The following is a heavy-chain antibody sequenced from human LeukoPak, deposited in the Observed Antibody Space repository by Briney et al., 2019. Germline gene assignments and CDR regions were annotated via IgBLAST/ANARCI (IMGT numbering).Heavy chain of an antibody. D-gene: IGHD1-26*01. V-gene: IGHV4-34*01. CDR2: INQSGST. CDR1: GGSFRDYH. J-gene: IGHJ3*02. CDR3: ARYRFVVGATDSFDI. Sequence: SETLSLTCAVYGGSFRDYHWSWIRQPPGKGLEWIGEINQSGSTKYNPSLKSRVTISVDRSKNQFSLKLSSVTAADTAVYYCARYRFVVGATDSFDIWGQGTMVTVSS.